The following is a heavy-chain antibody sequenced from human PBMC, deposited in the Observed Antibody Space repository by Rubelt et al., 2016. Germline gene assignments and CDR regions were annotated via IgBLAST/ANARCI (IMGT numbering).Heavy chain of an antibody. Sequence: TISRDNSKNTLYLQMNSLRAEDTAVYYCARDRAQRVLLYAFDIWGQGTMVTVSS. J-gene: IGHJ3*02. CDR3: ARDRAQRVLLYAFDI. V-gene: IGHV3-30*01. D-gene: IGHD3-10*01.